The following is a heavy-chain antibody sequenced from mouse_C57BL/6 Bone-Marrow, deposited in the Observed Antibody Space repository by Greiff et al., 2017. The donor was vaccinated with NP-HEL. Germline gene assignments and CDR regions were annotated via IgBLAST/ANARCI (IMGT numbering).Heavy chain of an antibody. CDR2: IDPENGDT. CDR3: TSYYYGSSPGYFDV. Sequence: EVQLQQSGAELVRPGASVKLSCTASGFNIKDDYMHWVKQRPEQGLEWIGRIDPENGDTEYASKFQGKATITADTSSNTAYLQLSSLTSEDTAVYYCTSYYYGSSPGYFDVWGTGTTVTVSS. J-gene: IGHJ1*03. CDR1: GFNIKDDY. V-gene: IGHV14-4*01. D-gene: IGHD1-1*01.